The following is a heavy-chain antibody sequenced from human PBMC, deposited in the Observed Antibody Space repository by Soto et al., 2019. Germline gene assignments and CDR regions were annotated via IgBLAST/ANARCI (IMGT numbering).Heavy chain of an antibody. D-gene: IGHD2-15*01. Sequence: SETLSLTCTVSGGSISSGGYYWSWIRQHPGTGLEWIGYIYSNGNTYHNPSLKSRLTISVETSKNQFSLKLSSVTAADTAVYYCARVVCSGGSCRGIGWFDPWGQGTLVTV. V-gene: IGHV4-31*03. CDR2: IYSNGNT. CDR1: GGSISSGGYY. CDR3: ARVVCSGGSCRGIGWFDP. J-gene: IGHJ5*02.